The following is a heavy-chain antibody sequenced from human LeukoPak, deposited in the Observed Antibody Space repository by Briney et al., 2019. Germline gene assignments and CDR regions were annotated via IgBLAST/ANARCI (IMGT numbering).Heavy chain of an antibody. CDR2: ISGSGGST. CDR1: GFTFSSYA. D-gene: IGHD2-21*02. J-gene: IGHJ3*02. Sequence: PGGSLRLSCAASGFTFSSYAMRWVRQAPGKGLEWVSAISGSGGSTYYADSVKGRFTISRNNSKNTLYLQMNSLRAEDTAVYYCAKGEARGDPLGAFDIWGQGTMVTVSS. V-gene: IGHV3-23*01. CDR3: AKGEARGDPLGAFDI.